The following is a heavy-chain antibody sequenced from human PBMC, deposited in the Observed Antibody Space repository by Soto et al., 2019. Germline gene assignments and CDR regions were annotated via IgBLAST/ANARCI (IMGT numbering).Heavy chain of an antibody. CDR3: AKEDYCSSTSCYNWYFDL. CDR2: ISGSGGST. Sequence: GGSLRLSCAASGFTFSSYAMSWVRQAPGKGLEWVSAISGSGGSTYYADSVKGRFTISRDNSKNTLYLQMNSLRAEDTAVYYCAKEDYCSSTSCYNWYFDLWGRGTLVTVSS. V-gene: IGHV3-23*01. D-gene: IGHD2-2*02. J-gene: IGHJ2*01. CDR1: GFTFSSYA.